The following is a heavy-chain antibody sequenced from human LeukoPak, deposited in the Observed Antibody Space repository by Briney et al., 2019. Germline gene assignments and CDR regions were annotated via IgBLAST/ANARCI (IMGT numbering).Heavy chain of an antibody. Sequence: GGSLRLSCAASGFTFSDYGMHWVRQAPGKGLEWVAVIRYDGSTIYYADSVKGRFTISRDDSKKTLYLQMDSLRAEDTAVYYCARAYSRESVYDFVFGYWGQGTLVTVSS. CDR1: GFTFSDYG. J-gene: IGHJ4*02. CDR2: IRYDGSTI. D-gene: IGHD5/OR15-5a*01. V-gene: IGHV3-33*01. CDR3: ARAYSRESVYDFVFGY.